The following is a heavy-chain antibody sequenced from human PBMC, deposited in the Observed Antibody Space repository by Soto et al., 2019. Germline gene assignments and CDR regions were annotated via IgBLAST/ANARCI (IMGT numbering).Heavy chain of an antibody. V-gene: IGHV1-18*01. CDR3: ARVYGSGSYIAFDI. CDR2: ISALNGNT. CDR1: GYTFTHYG. Sequence: QVQLVQSGAEVKKPGASVKVSCKASGYTFTHYGISWVRQAPGQGLAWMGWISALNGNTKYVDNFQHRVTMTSYKSTNTSYLEVRSLRSDDTAMYYCARVYGSGSYIAFDIWGQGTMVTVSS. J-gene: IGHJ3*02. D-gene: IGHD3-10*01.